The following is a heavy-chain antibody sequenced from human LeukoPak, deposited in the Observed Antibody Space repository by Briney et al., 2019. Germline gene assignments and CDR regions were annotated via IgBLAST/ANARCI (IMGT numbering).Heavy chain of an antibody. J-gene: IGHJ4*02. Sequence: PGGSLRLSCAASGFTFDDYAMHWVRQAPGKGLEWVSGISWNSGSMGYADSVKGRFTISRDNAKNSLYLQMNSLRAEDTALYYCAKTDWNDLMFDYWGQGTLVTVSS. D-gene: IGHD1-1*01. CDR3: AKTDWNDLMFDY. CDR2: ISWNSGSM. V-gene: IGHV3-9*01. CDR1: GFTFDDYA.